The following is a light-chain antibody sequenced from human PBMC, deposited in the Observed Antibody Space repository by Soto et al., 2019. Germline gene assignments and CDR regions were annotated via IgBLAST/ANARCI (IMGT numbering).Light chain of an antibody. CDR2: GAS. CDR1: QSVSSSY. Sequence: EIGLTQSPGTLSLSPGERATLSCRASQSVSSSYLAWYQQKPGQAPRLLIYGASSRATGIPDRFSGSGSGTDFTLTISRLEPEDFAVYYCQQYGSSQWTFGQGTKVDIK. J-gene: IGKJ1*01. V-gene: IGKV3-20*01. CDR3: QQYGSSQWT.